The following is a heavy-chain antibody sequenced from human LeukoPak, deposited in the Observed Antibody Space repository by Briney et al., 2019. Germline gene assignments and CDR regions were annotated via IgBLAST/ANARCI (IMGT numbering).Heavy chain of an antibody. CDR2: MNPNSGNT. CDR1: GYTFTGYY. D-gene: IGHD2-2*01. V-gene: IGHV1-8*02. CDR3: ARGRTHCSSTSCYYYYGMDV. Sequence: ASVKVSCKASGYTFTGYYMHWVRQAPGQGLEWMGWMNPNSGNTGYAQKFQGRVTMTRNTSISTAYMELSSLRSEDTAVYYCARGRTHCSSTSCYYYYGMDVWGQGTTVTVSS. J-gene: IGHJ6*02.